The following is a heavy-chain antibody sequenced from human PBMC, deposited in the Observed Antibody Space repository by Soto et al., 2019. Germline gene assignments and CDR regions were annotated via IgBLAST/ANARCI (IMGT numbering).Heavy chain of an antibody. J-gene: IGHJ4*02. CDR2: INIDGSQK. V-gene: IGHV3-7*01. Sequence: GGSLRLSCAPSGFTFTEYWMNWVRQAPGKGLEWVSYINIDGSQKNYVDSVKGRFTISRDIDENSLYLKMNSLRVEDTAVDYCATWRRILESWGQGPKVTVCS. CDR3: ATWRRILES. CDR1: GFTFTEYW.